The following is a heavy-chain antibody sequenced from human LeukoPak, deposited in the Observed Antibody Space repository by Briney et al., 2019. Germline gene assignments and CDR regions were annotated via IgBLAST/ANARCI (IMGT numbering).Heavy chain of an antibody. D-gene: IGHD4-11*01. Sequence: SETLSLTCTVSGGSISSYYWSWIRQPPGKGLEWIGYIYYSGSTNYNPSLKSRATISVDTSKNQFSLKLSSVTAADTAVYYCARGRGYDYSNYARYYGMDVWGQGTTVTVSS. CDR3: ARGRGYDYSNYARYYGMDV. CDR1: GGSISSYY. V-gene: IGHV4-59*12. CDR2: IYYSGST. J-gene: IGHJ6*02.